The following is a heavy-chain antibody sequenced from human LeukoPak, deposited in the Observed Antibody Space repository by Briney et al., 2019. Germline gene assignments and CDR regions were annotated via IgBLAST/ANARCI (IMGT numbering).Heavy chain of an antibody. CDR2: INHSGST. V-gene: IGHV4-38-2*02. D-gene: IGHD6-6*01. J-gene: IGHJ6*03. CDR3: ASPGSGQLARRYYYYMDV. CDR1: GYSISSGYY. Sequence: KSSETLSLTCTVSGYSISSGYYWGWIRQPPGKGLEWIGEINHSGSTNYNPSLKSRVTISVDTSKNQFSLKLSSVTAADTAVYYCASPGSGQLARRYYYYMDVWGKGTTVTVSS.